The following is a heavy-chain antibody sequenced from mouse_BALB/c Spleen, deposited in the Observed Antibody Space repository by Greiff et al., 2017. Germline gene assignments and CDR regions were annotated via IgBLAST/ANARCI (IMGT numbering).Heavy chain of an antibody. J-gene: IGHJ2*01. Sequence: QVHVKQSGPGLVAPSQSLSITCTVSGFSLTSYGVHWVRQPPGKGLEWLGVIWAGGSTNYNSALMSRLSISKDNSKSQVFLKMNSLQTDDTAMYYCVRGGYDDGYYFDYWGQGTTLTVSS. CDR3: VRGGYDDGYYFDY. CDR1: GFSLTSYG. CDR2: IWAGGST. V-gene: IGHV2-9*02. D-gene: IGHD2-14*01.